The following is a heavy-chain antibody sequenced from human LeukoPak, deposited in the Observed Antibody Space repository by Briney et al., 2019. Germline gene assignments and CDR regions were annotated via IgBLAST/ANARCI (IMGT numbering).Heavy chain of an antibody. CDR2: IYPDDSDT. Sequence: GESLKVSCKNFGYSFIGYWIGWVRQMPGKGLEWMGIIYPDDSDTRYSPSFQGQVTISADKSINTAYLQWSALKASDTAMYYCARHYQDFWSRQEHDAFDIWGQGAMVTVSS. V-gene: IGHV5-51*01. J-gene: IGHJ3*02. CDR1: GYSFIGYW. CDR3: ARHYQDFWSRQEHDAFDI. D-gene: IGHD3-3*01.